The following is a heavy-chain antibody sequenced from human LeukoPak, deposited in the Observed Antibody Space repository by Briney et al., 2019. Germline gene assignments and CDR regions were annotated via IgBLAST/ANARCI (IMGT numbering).Heavy chain of an antibody. V-gene: IGHV1-2*02. CDR2: INSNSGGT. D-gene: IGHD2-21*01. J-gene: IGHJ4*02. Sequence: ASVKVSCKASGYTFTGYYMHWVRQAPGQGLEWMGWINSNSGGTNYAQKFQGRVTMTRDTSISTAYMELSRLRSDDTAVYYCARGGGYHRYLFLWYWGQGTLVTVSS. CDR3: ARGGGYHRYLFLWY. CDR1: GYTFTGYY.